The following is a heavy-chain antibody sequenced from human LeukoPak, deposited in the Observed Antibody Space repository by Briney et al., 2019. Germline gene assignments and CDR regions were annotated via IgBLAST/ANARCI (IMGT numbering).Heavy chain of an antibody. CDR3: ATPRGYYDILTGYSSFYP. V-gene: IGHV1-24*01. CDR1: GYTLTELS. Sequence: ASVKVSCKVSGYTLTELSMHWVRQAPGKGLEWMGGFDPEDGETIYAQKFQGRVTMTEDTSTDTAYMELSSLRSEDTAVYYCATPRGYYDILTGYSSFYPWGQGTLVTVSS. J-gene: IGHJ5*02. CDR2: FDPEDGET. D-gene: IGHD3-9*01.